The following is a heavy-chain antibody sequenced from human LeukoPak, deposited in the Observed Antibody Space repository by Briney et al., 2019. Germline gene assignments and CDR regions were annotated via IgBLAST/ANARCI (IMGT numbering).Heavy chain of an antibody. V-gene: IGHV3-7*02. Sequence: GGSLRLSCAASGFTFSSYWMSWVRQAPGKGLEWVANIKQDGSEKYYVDSVKGRFTISRDNSKNTLYLQTNSLRAEDTAVYYCAKASGESSGYRFDYWGQGTLVTVSS. CDR2: IKQDGSEK. D-gene: IGHD3-22*01. CDR3: AKASGESSGYRFDY. CDR1: GFTFSSYW. J-gene: IGHJ4*02.